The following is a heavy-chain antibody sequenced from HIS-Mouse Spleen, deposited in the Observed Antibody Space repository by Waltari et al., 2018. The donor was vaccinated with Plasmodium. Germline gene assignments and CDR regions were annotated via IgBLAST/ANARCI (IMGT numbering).Heavy chain of an antibody. CDR3: ARDRITGTSYFDY. V-gene: IGHV4-39*07. CDR1: GGSISSSSYY. D-gene: IGHD1-7*01. CDR2: IYYSGST. J-gene: IGHJ4*02. Sequence: QLQLQESGPGLVKPSETLSLTCTVSGGSISSSSYYWGWIGQPPGKGLEWIGGIYYSGSTYSTPSLKSRVTISVDTSKNQFSLKLSSVTAADTAVYYCARDRITGTSYFDYWGQGTLVTVSS.